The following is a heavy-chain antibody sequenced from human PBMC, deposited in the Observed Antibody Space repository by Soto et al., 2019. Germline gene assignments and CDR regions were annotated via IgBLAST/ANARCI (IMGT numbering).Heavy chain of an antibody. Sequence: SETLSLTCTVSGGSISSYYWSWIRQPPGKGLEWIGYIYYSGSTNYNPSLKSRVTISVDTSKNQFSLKLSSVTAADTAVYYCAREGGYGDPYYFDYWGQGTLVTVSS. V-gene: IGHV4-59*01. CDR2: IYYSGST. J-gene: IGHJ4*02. CDR3: AREGGYGDPYYFDY. D-gene: IGHD4-17*01. CDR1: GGSISSYY.